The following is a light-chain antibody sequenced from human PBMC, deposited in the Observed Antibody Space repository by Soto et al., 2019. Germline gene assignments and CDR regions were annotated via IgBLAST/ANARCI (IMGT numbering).Light chain of an antibody. CDR1: TGAVTSGHY. Sequence: QTVVTQEPSLTVSPGGTVTLTCGSSTGAVTSGHYPYWFQQKPGQAPRTLIYDTSNKHSWTPARFSGSLLGGKAALTLSGAQPEDEAEYYCLLSYSGGYWVFGGGPKLTVL. V-gene: IGLV7-46*01. J-gene: IGLJ3*02. CDR3: LLSYSGGYWV. CDR2: DTS.